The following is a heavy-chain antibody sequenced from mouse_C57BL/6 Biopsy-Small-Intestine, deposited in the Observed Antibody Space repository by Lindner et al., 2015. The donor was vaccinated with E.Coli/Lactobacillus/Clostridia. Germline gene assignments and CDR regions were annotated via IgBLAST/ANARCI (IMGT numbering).Heavy chain of an antibody. CDR1: GNTFTDYY. Sequence: SVKVSCKASGNTFTDYYMYWVRQAPGQGLEWMGWINPNSGGTNYAQKFQGRVTMTRDTSISTAYMELSRLRSDDTAVYYCARSADYDSSDYPRIRWFDPWGQGTLVTVSS. D-gene: IGHD2-4*01. J-gene: IGHJ4*01. V-gene: IGHV1-18*01. CDR3: ARSADYDSSDYPRIRWFDP. CDR2: INPNSGGT.